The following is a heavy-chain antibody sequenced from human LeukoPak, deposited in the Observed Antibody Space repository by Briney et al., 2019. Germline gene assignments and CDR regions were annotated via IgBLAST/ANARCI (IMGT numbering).Heavy chain of an antibody. CDR1: GFTFSSYA. Sequence: GGSLRLSCAASGFTFSSYAMSWVRQAPGKGLEWVSAISGSGGSTYYADSVKGRFTISRDDSKNTLYLQMNSLRAEDTAVYYCAKTVAAEEDAFDIWGQGTMVTVSS. D-gene: IGHD6-13*01. CDR3: AKTVAAEEDAFDI. J-gene: IGHJ3*02. CDR2: ISGSGGST. V-gene: IGHV3-23*01.